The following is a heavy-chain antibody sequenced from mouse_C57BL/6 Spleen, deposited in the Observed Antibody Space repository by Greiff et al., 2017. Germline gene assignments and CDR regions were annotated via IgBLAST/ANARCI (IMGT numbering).Heavy chain of an antibody. Sequence: EVKVVESGGGLVKPGGSLKLSCAASGFTFSSYAMSWVRQTPEKRLEWVATISDGGSYTYYPDNVKGRFTISRDTAKNNLYLQMSHLKSEDTAMYYGAREDYDSAWFAYWGQGTLVTVSA. J-gene: IGHJ3*01. CDR2: ISDGGSYT. CDR1: GFTFSSYA. CDR3: AREDYDSAWFAY. D-gene: IGHD2-4*01. V-gene: IGHV5-4*01.